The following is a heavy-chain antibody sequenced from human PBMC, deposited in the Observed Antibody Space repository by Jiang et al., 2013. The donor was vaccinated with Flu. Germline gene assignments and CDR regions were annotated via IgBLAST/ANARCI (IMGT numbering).Heavy chain of an antibody. CDR2: INTRTGNP. D-gene: IGHD4-23*01. CDR1: GYTFTNTA. Sequence: QSGSELRKPGASVKVSCKASGYTFTNTAMNWVRQAPGQGLEWMGWINTRTGNPTYAQAFTGRFVFSLDTSANTAFLEISSLKAEDTAIYFCARLSGNSAGYWGQGTLVTVSS. J-gene: IGHJ4*02. CDR3: ARLSGNSAGY. V-gene: IGHV7-4-1*02.